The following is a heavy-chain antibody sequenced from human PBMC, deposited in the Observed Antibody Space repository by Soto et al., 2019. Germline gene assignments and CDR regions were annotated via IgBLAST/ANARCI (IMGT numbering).Heavy chain of an antibody. V-gene: IGHV1-69*02. CDR2: IIPILGIA. Sequence: QVQLGQSGAEVKTPGSSVKVSCKASGGTFSSYTISWVRQAPVQGLEGRGRIIPILGIANYAQKFQGRVTITADKSTSTAYMELSSLRSEDTAVYYCARVRRDSYMDVWGKGTTVTVSS. J-gene: IGHJ6*03. CDR3: ARVRRDSYMDV. CDR1: GGTFSSYT.